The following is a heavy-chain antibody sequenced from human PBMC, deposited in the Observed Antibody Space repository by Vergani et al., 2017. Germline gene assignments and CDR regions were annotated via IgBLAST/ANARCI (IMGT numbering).Heavy chain of an antibody. Sequence: QVQLVQSGPEVKKPGSSVKVSCKASGGTFNNCAISWVRQAPGQGLEWMGRIIPILGIANYAQKFQGRVTITADKSTSTAYMELSSLRSEDTAVYYCARVXPAAENYYYYGMDVWGQGTTVTVSS. J-gene: IGHJ6*02. D-gene: IGHD2-2*01. V-gene: IGHV1-69*04. CDR3: ARVXPAAENYYYYGMDV. CDR2: IIPILGIA. CDR1: GGTFNNCA.